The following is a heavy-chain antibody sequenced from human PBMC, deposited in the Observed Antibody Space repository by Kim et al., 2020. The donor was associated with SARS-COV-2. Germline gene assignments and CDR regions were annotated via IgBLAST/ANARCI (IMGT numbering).Heavy chain of an antibody. D-gene: IGHD3-22*01. V-gene: IGHV4-4*02. CDR2: IYHSGST. J-gene: IGHJ4*02. CDR3: ARVNYYDSSGYTLFDY. CDR1: GGSISSSNW. Sequence: SETLSLTCAVSGGSISSSNWWSWVRQPPGKGLEWIGEIYHSGSTNYNPSLKSRVTISLDKSKNQFSLKLSSVTAADTAVYYCARVNYYDSSGYTLFDYWGQGTLVTVSS.